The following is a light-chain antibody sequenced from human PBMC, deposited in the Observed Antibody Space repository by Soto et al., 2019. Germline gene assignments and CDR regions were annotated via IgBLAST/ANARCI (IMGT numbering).Light chain of an antibody. CDR1: SGHSSYA. CDR2: VNSDGRH. J-gene: IGLJ2*01. V-gene: IGLV4-69*01. Sequence: QAVVTQSPSASASLGASVKLTCTLSSGHSSYAIAWHQQQPEKGPRYLMKVNSDGRHSKGDGIPDRFSGSSSGAERHLTVSSLQSEDEADYYCQTWGTGTVVFGGGTKVTVL. CDR3: QTWGTGTVV.